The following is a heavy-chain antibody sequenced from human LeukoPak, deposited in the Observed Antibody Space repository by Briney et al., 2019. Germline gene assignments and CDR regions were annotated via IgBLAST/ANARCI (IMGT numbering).Heavy chain of an antibody. D-gene: IGHD6-13*01. J-gene: IGHJ4*02. V-gene: IGHV3-23*01. CDR2: ISGSGGST. CDR3: LRDRGYSTYDC. CDR1: GFTFSSYA. Sequence: GGSLRLSCAASGFTFSSYAMSWVRQAPGKGLEWVSAISGSGGSTYYADSVKGRFTISRDNSKNTLYLQMNSLRAEDTAVYYCLRDRGYSTYDCWGQGTLVTVSS.